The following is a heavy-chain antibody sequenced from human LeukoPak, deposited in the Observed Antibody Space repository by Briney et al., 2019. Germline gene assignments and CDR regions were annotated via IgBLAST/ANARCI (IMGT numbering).Heavy chain of an antibody. V-gene: IGHV1-69*06. D-gene: IGHD2/OR15-2a*01. J-gene: IGHJ4*02. CDR2: IIPIFGTA. CDR1: GGTFSSYA. CDR3: ASSKESLGHIDY. Sequence: ASVKVSCKASGGTFSSYAISWVRQAPGQGLEWMGGIIPIFGTANNAQKFQGRVTITADKSASTAYMELSGLRSGDTAVYYCASSKESLGHIDYWGQGTLVTVSS.